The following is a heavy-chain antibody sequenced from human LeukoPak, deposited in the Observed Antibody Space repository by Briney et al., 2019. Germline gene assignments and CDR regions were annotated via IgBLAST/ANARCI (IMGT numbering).Heavy chain of an antibody. CDR1: GFTFSSYS. D-gene: IGHD3-22*01. CDR2: ISGSSSYI. Sequence: PGGSLRLSCAASGFTFSSYSMNWVRQAPGKGLEWVSSISGSSSYIYYADSVKGRFTISRDNAKNSLYLQMNSLRAEDTAAYYCRGDSSGYSDSWGQGTLVTVSS. J-gene: IGHJ5*01. CDR3: RGDSSGYSDS. V-gene: IGHV3-21*01.